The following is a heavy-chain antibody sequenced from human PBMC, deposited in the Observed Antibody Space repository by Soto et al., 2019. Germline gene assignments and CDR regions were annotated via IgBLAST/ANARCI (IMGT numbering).Heavy chain of an antibody. V-gene: IGHV1-69*02. J-gene: IGHJ6*03. CDR2: IIPILGIA. D-gene: IGHD5-18*01. Sequence: QVQLVQSGAEVKKPGSSVKVSCKASGGTFGSYTISWVRQAPGQGLEWMGRIIPILGIANYAQKFQGRVTITADKSTSTAYMELSSLRSEDTAVYYCASGSGYSYGPYYYYYYMDVWGKGTTVTVSS. CDR1: GGTFGSYT. CDR3: ASGSGYSYGPYYYYYYMDV.